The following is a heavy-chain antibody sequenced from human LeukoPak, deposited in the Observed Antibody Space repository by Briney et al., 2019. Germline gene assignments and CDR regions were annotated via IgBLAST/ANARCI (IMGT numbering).Heavy chain of an antibody. CDR2: ISAYNGNT. V-gene: IGHV1-18*01. J-gene: IGHJ4*02. CDR1: GYTFTSYG. Sequence: GASVKVSCKASGYTFTSYGISWVRQAPGQGLEWMGWISAYNGNTNYAQKIQGRVTMTTDTSTSTAYMELRSLRSDDTAVYYCARDNPLDYYDSSGYYPEYYFDYWGQGTLVTVSS. CDR3: ARDNPLDYYDSSGYYPEYYFDY. D-gene: IGHD3-22*01.